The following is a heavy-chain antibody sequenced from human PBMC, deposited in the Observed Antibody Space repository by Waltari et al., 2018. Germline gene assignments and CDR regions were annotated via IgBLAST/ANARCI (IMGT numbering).Heavy chain of an antibody. CDR2: LYGSGGTT. CDR3: TRNVAAASDY. J-gene: IGHJ4*02. D-gene: IGHD6-13*01. CDR1: GGSFSSYW. V-gene: IGHV4-59*12. Sequence: QVQLQESGPGLVKPSETLSLTCAVSGGSFSSYWWGWIRQPPGKGLEWIGSLYGSGGTTEYNPSLKSRATISRDTSKTQFYLKLNSVTAADTAVYYCTRNVAAASDYWGQGVLVTVSS.